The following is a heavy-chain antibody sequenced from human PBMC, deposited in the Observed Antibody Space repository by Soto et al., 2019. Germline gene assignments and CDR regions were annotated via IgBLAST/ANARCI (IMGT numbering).Heavy chain of an antibody. V-gene: IGHV1-18*01. CDR1: GYTYTSYG. CDR3: AREGVGYCTNGVCSSGPFDY. Sequence: SVNLSCKACGYTYTSYGISWVRQEPKQGLEWMGWISAYNGNTNYAQKLQGRVTMTTDTSTSTAYMELRSLRSDDTAVYYCAREGVGYCTNGVCSSGPFDYWGQGTLVTVSS. D-gene: IGHD2-8*01. J-gene: IGHJ4*02. CDR2: ISAYNGNT.